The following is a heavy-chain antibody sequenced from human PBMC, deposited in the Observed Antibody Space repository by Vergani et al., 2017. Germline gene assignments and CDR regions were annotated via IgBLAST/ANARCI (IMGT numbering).Heavy chain of an antibody. CDR3: ARDPDIVVVPAAPYYYYYYGIDV. D-gene: IGHD2-2*01. V-gene: IGHV1-18*04. CDR2: ISAYNGNT. J-gene: IGHJ6*02. Sequence: QVQLVQSGAEVKKPGASVKVSCKASGYTFTSYGISWVRQAPGQGLEWMGWISAYNGNTNYAQKLQGRVTMTTDTSTSTAYMELRSLRSDDTAIYYCARDPDIVVVPAAPYYYYYYGIDVWGQGTTVTVSS. CDR1: GYTFTSYG.